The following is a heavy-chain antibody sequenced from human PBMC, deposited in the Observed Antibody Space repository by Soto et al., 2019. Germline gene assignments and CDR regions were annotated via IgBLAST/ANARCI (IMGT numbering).Heavy chain of an antibody. J-gene: IGHJ6*03. Sequence: GGSLRLSCAASGFTFSSYSMNWVRQAPGKGLEWVSSISSSSSYIYYADSVKGRFTISRDNAKNSLYLQMNSLRAEDTAVYYCARAPVTRRIHYYYMDVWGKGTTVTVSS. CDR3: ARAPVTRRIHYYYMDV. V-gene: IGHV3-21*01. CDR1: GFTFSSYS. D-gene: IGHD4-17*01. CDR2: ISSSSSYI.